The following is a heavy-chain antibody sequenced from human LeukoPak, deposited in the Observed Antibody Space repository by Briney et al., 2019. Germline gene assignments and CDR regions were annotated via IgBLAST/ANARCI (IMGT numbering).Heavy chain of an antibody. J-gene: IGHJ5*02. CDR2: INHSGST. D-gene: IGHD2-2*01. Sequence: SETLSLTCAVYGGSFSGYYWSWIRQPPEKGLEWIGEINHSGSTNYNPSLKSRVTISVDTSKNQFSLKLSSVTAADTAVCYCARSRRYCSSTSCLNWFDPWGQGTLVTVSS. CDR1: GGSFSGYY. V-gene: IGHV4-34*01. CDR3: ARSRRYCSSTSCLNWFDP.